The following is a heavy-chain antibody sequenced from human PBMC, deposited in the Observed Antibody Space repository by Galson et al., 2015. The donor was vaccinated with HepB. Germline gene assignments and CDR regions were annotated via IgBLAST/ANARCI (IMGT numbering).Heavy chain of an antibody. V-gene: IGHV6-1*01. Sequence: CAISGDSVSSDSAAWSWFRQSPSRGLEWLGRTYYRSKWTKDYVPSVKSRITMDADTSKNHISLQLNSVTPDDTAVYYCARGRRAARAFDIWGQGTVVTVSP. D-gene: IGHD5-24*01. CDR3: ARGRRAARAFDI. J-gene: IGHJ3*02. CDR1: GDSVSSDSAA. CDR2: TYYRSKWTK.